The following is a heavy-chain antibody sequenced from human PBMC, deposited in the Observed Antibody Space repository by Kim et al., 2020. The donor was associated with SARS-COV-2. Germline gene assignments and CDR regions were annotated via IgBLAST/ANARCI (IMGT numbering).Heavy chain of an antibody. V-gene: IGHV4-61*02. D-gene: IGHD3-22*01. CDR1: GDSINSGSYC. CDR2: ICTTGST. Sequence: SETLSLTCTVSGDSINSGSYCWSWIRQPAGKGLEWVGRICTTGSTNYNPSLKSRVTILVDTSKNQFSLRLNSVTAADTACYYCARGAYYDSSGSRDAVNVWGEGTMVIVSS. CDR3: ARGAYYDSSGSRDAVNV. J-gene: IGHJ3*01.